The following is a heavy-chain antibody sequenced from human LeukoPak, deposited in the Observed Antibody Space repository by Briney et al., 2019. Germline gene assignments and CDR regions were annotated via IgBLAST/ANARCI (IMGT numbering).Heavy chain of an antibody. Sequence: PSETLSLTCAVYGGSFSGYYWSWIRQPPGKGLEWIGEINHSGSTTYNPSLKSRVTISVDASKNQFSLNMSSVTAADTAVYYCAREQTVTTGFDYWGQGTLVTVSS. CDR1: GGSFSGYY. CDR2: INHSGST. V-gene: IGHV4-34*01. D-gene: IGHD4-17*01. CDR3: AREQTVTTGFDY. J-gene: IGHJ4*02.